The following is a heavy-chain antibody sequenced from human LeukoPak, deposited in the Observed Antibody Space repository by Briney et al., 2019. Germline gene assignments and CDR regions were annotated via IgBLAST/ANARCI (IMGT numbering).Heavy chain of an antibody. D-gene: IGHD6-19*01. V-gene: IGHV4-34*01. J-gene: IGHJ4*02. Sequence: SETLSLTCAVYSGSFSDYYWSWIRQPPGKGLEWIGEINYSGTTNYNPSLKSRATISVDTTYQFSLRLTSVTAADAAVYYCARVGRGWYSLHYWGQGTLVTVSS. CDR1: SGSFSDYY. CDR2: INYSGTT. CDR3: ARVGRGWYSLHY.